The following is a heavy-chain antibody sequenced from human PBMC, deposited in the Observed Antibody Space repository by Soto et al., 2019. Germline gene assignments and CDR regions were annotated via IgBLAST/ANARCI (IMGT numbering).Heavy chain of an antibody. CDR2: INEDGSKK. Sequence: EVQLVESGGGLVQPGGSLRLSCVGSGFSFSGFWMSWVRQAPEKGLEWVANINEDGSKKFYADSVRGRFAISRDNAKNSLFLQMNSLRAEDSAVYYCTRDLYQPGDSWGQATLVTVSS. CDR1: GFSFSGFW. V-gene: IGHV3-7*01. J-gene: IGHJ4*02. D-gene: IGHD2-2*01. CDR3: TRDLYQPGDS.